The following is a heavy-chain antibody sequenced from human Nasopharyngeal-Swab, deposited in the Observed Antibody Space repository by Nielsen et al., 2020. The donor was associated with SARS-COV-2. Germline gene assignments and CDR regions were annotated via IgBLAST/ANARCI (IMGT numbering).Heavy chain of an antibody. CDR3: ARDSVFSIFGVVSSDY. D-gene: IGHD3-3*01. CDR1: GYTLTELS. Sequence: ASVKVSCKVSGYTLTELSMHWVRQAPGKGLEWMGGFDPEDGETIYAQKFQGRVTMTEDTSTDTAYMELSSLRSEDTAVYYCARDSVFSIFGVVSSDYWGQGTLVTVSS. J-gene: IGHJ4*02. V-gene: IGHV1-24*01. CDR2: FDPEDGET.